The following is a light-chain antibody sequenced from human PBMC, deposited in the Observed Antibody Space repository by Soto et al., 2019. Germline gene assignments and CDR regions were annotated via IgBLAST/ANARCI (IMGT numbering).Light chain of an antibody. CDR2: GAS. CDR3: QQYNNWPQT. J-gene: IGKJ2*01. V-gene: IGKV3-15*01. CDR1: QSVSSN. Sequence: EIVMTQSPDTLSVSPGERATLSCRASQSVSSNLAWYQQKPGQAPRLLIYGASTRATGIPARFSGSGSGTEFTLTISSLQSEDFAVYYCQQYNNWPQTFGQGTKLEIK.